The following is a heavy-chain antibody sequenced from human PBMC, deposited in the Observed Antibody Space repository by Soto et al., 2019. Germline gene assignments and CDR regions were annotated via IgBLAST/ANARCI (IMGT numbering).Heavy chain of an antibody. CDR1: GFTFSSYS. V-gene: IGHV3-23*01. Sequence: GGSLRLSCAASGFTFSSYSMNWVRQAPGKGLEWVSSLSASSDNTYYADSVKGRFTISRDNSKNTLYLQMNSLRAEDTAVYYCAKDESNSNPLYYFDYWGQGTLVTVSS. CDR3: AKDESNSNPLYYFDY. CDR2: LSASSDNT. J-gene: IGHJ4*02. D-gene: IGHD4-4*01.